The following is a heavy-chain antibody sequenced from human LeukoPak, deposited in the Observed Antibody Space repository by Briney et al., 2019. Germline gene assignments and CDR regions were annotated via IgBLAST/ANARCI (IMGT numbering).Heavy chain of an antibody. V-gene: IGHV1-46*01. CDR1: GYTFTSYY. CDR2: INLSGGST. Sequence: ASVKVSCKASGYTFTSYYMHWVRQAPGQGLEWMEIINLSGGSTSYAQKFQGRVTMTRDTSTSTVYMELSSLRSEDTAVYYCARAGSNGDYVDYWGQGTLVTVSS. CDR3: ARAGSNGDYVDY. D-gene: IGHD4-17*01. J-gene: IGHJ4*02.